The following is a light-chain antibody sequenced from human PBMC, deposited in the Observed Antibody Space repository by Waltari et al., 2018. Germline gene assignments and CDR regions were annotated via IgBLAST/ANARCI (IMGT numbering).Light chain of an antibody. CDR3: QQSGSSRYT. Sequence: EIVLTQSPGTLSLSPGERATLSCRASQSVSSSYLAWYQQKPGQPPRLLIYGASSRATGVPDRFSGSGSGTDFTLTISRLEPEDFAVYYCQQSGSSRYTFGQGTKLEIK. J-gene: IGKJ2*01. V-gene: IGKV3-20*01. CDR1: QSVSSSY. CDR2: GAS.